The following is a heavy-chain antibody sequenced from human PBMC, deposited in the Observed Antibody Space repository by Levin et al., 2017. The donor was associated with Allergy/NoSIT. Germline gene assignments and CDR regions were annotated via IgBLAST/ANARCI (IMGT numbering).Heavy chain of an antibody. CDR3: AKGKETYGYPFDY. D-gene: IGHD3-10*01. V-gene: IGHV3-43*01. J-gene: IGHJ4*02. CDR1: GFTFDDYA. Sequence: GGSLRLSCAASGFTFDDYAMHWVRQAPGKGLEWVSLISWDGVNTYYADSVKGRFTISRDNSKNSLYLQMNSLRTEDTALYYCAKGKETYGYPFDYWGQGTLVTVSS. CDR2: ISWDGVNT.